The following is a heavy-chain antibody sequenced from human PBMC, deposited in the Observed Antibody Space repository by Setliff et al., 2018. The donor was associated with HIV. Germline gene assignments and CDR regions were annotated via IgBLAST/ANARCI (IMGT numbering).Heavy chain of an antibody. D-gene: IGHD2-2*01. CDR2: IYYSGST. CDR3: ARGGYCSATSCYPFDY. Sequence: TSETLSLTCTVSGGSISSSSYYWGWIRQPPGKGLEWIGSIYYSGSTYYNPSLKSRVTISVDMSKNQFSLKLSSVTAADTAVYYCARGGYCSATSCYPFDYWGQGTLVTVSS. CDR1: GGSISSSSYY. J-gene: IGHJ4*02. V-gene: IGHV4-39*07.